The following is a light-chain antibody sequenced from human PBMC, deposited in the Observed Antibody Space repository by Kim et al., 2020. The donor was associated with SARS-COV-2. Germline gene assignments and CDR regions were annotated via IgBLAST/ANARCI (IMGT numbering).Light chain of an antibody. CDR2: DAS. Sequence: SSRLAWYQQKPGQAPRLLIYDASSRATGITDRFSGSGSGTDFTLTISRLEPEDFAVYYCQQYGASSLTFGGGTKVDIK. V-gene: IGKV3-20*01. CDR1: SSR. J-gene: IGKJ4*01. CDR3: QQYGASSLT.